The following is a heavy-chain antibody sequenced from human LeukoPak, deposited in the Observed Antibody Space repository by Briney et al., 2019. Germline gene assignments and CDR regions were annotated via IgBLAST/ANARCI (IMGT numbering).Heavy chain of an antibody. CDR3: ARQSTPHGNFDY. V-gene: IGHV3-13*01. CDR2: IGTAGDT. J-gene: IGHJ4*02. CDR1: GFTLSSYA. Sequence: GSLRLSCAASGFTLSSYAMHWVRQPAGKGLEWVSAIGTAGDTFYPGSVTGRFTISRENAKKSLFLQMNSLRVEDTAVYYCARQSTPHGNFDYWGQGTLVTVSS. D-gene: IGHD1-26*01.